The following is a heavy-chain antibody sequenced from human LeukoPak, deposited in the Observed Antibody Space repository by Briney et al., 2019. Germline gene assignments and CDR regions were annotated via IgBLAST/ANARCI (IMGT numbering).Heavy chain of an antibody. CDR1: GFPVRRNY. Sequence: GGPLRPPCAPSGFPVRRNYMSWVRQVPGKGLEWVSVIYSGGSTYYADSVKGRFTISRDNSKNTLYLQMNSLRAEDTAVYYCARYSSGWPHIDYWGQGTLVTVSS. D-gene: IGHD6-19*01. J-gene: IGHJ4*02. CDR3: ARYSSGWPHIDY. CDR2: IYSGGST. V-gene: IGHV3-53*01.